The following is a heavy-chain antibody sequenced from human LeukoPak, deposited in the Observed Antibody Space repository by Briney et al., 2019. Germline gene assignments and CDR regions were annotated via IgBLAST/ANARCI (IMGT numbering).Heavy chain of an antibody. V-gene: IGHV3-23*01. Sequence: GGSLRLSCAASGFTFSSYAMSWVRQAPGKGLEWVSAISGSGGSTYYADSVKGRFTISRDNAKNSLYLQMNSLRAEDTALYYCARDGYGPFDPWGQGTLVTVSS. CDR3: ARDGYGPFDP. CDR2: ISGSGGST. J-gene: IGHJ5*02. D-gene: IGHD6-13*01. CDR1: GFTFSSYA.